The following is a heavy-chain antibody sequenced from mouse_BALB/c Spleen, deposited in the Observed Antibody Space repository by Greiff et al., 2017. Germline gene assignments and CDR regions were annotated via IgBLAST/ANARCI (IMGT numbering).Heavy chain of an antibody. V-gene: IGHV1-55*01. CDR1: GYNFTSYW. Sequence: QVQLKQPGAELVKPGTSVKLSCKASGYNFTSYWINWVKLRPGQGLEWIGDIYPGSGSTNYNEKFKGKATLTSDKSSSTAYMELSSLTSEDSAVYYCALWGYEESYAMDYWGQGTSVTVSS. J-gene: IGHJ4*01. CDR2: IYPGSGST. CDR3: ALWGYEESYAMDY. D-gene: IGHD2-2*01.